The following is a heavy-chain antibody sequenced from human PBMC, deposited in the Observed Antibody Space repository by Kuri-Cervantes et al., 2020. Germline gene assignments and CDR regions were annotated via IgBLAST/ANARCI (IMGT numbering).Heavy chain of an antibody. J-gene: IGHJ3*01. V-gene: IGHV1-18*01. D-gene: IGHD3-3*01. CDR2: INARSGDT. CDR1: GYDFNSYG. CDR3: ARDWPPIPVFGSVSRATDAFDF. Sequence: ASVKVSCKASGYDFNSYGFSWVRQAPGLGLEWMGWINARSGDTKYAQKFQDRVTMTTDTSASTAYMELTNLRSEDTAVYYCARDWPPIPVFGSVSRATDAFDFWGQGTLVTVSS.